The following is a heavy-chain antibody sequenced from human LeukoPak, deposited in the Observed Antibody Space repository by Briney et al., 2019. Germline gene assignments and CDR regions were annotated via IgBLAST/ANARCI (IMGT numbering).Heavy chain of an antibody. J-gene: IGHJ5*02. CDR3: ATLTTPGWFNP. D-gene: IGHD1-1*01. CDR2: IYYGGST. Sequence: PSETLSLTCTVSGGSISSTSYYWGWIRQPPGKGLEWIGNIYYGGSTYYNPSLKSRVTISVDTSKNQFSLKLSSVTAADTAVYYCATLTTPGWFNPWGQGTLVTVSS. CDR1: GGSISSTSYY. V-gene: IGHV4-39*07.